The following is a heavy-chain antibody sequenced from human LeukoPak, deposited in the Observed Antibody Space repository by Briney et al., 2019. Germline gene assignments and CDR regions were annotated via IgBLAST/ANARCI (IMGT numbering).Heavy chain of an antibody. V-gene: IGHV4-4*02. J-gene: IGHJ3*02. CDR3: ARHPPYYDDSSGYYSGNAFDI. D-gene: IGHD3-22*01. CDR2: ISLRGLT. CDR1: GGSISGTNW. Sequence: SETLSLTCGVSGGSISGTNWWSWVRQPPGQGLEWIGEISLRGLTNYNPSLMSRVTISVDTSKNQFSLKLSSVAAADTAMYYCARHPPYYDDSSGYYSGNAFDIWGQGTMVTVSS.